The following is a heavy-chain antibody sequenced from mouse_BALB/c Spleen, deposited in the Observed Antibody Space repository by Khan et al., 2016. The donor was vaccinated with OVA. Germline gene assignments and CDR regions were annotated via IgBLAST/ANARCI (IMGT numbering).Heavy chain of an antibody. D-gene: IGHD1-1*01. J-gene: IGHJ2*01. V-gene: IGHV1-7*01. CDR3: ARRGLRWDFDY. Sequence: VQLQESGAELAKPGASVKLSCKASGYTFINYWILWVKQRPGQGLEWIGYINPSNGYTEYNQNFKDKATLTDDQSSSTAYMQLSSLTYEESAVYDRARRGLRWDFDYWGQGTTLTVSS. CDR2: INPSNGYT. CDR1: GYTFINYW.